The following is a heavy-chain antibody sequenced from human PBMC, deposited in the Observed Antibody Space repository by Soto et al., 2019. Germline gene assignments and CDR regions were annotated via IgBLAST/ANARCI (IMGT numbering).Heavy chain of an antibody. D-gene: IGHD2-2*01. V-gene: IGHV5-51*03. CDR2: IYPGDSDT. CDR3: ARGGQCTSTSCYEDDAFDI. Sequence: EVQLVQSGAEVKKPGESLKISCKGSGYNITKYWIGWVRQMPGKGLEWMGLIYPGDSDTRYSPSFQGQVTISADKSISTAYLQWSSLKASDTAMYYCARGGQCTSTSCYEDDAFDIWGQGTMVTVSS. J-gene: IGHJ3*02. CDR1: GYNITKYW.